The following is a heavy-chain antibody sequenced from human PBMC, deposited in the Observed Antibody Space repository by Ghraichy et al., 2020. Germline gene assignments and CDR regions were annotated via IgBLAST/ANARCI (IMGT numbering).Heavy chain of an antibody. CDR2: IKQDGSEK. CDR1: GFTFSSYW. V-gene: IGHV3-7*01. CDR3: AREGLRYFGSEY. Sequence: GESLNISCAASGFTFSSYWMTWVRQAPGKGLEWVANIKQDGSEKYYVDSVKGRFTISRDNAKNSLYLQMNSLRAEDTAVYYCAREGLRYFGSEYWGQGTLVTVSS. J-gene: IGHJ4*02. D-gene: IGHD3-9*01.